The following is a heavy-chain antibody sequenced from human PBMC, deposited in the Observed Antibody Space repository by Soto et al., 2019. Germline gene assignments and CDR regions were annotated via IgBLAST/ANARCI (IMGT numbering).Heavy chain of an antibody. V-gene: IGHV1-69*13. J-gene: IGHJ4*02. CDR3: ARILGVPAVGPMVDEINFDY. D-gene: IGHD2-2*01. CDR1: GGTFSSYA. CDR2: IIPIFGTA. Sequence: GASGKVSCQASGGTFSSYAFSWVRQGPGKGLEWMGGIIPIFGTANYAQKFQGRVTITADESTSTAYMELSSLRSEDTAVYYCARILGVPAVGPMVDEINFDYWGQGTLVTVSS.